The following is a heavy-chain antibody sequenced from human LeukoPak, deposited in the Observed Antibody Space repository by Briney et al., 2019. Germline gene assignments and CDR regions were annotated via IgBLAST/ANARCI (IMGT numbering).Heavy chain of an antibody. Sequence: WGSLSLSCSASGFPFSSYAMHWVRQAPGKGLEYYADSVKGRFTISRDNSKNTLYLQMSSLRAEDTAVYFCVRGYSFGPYGMDAWGQRTPVTVSS. V-gene: IGHV3-64D*09. D-gene: IGHD2-15*01. CDR1: GFPFSSYA. J-gene: IGHJ6*02. CDR3: VRGYSFGPYGMDA.